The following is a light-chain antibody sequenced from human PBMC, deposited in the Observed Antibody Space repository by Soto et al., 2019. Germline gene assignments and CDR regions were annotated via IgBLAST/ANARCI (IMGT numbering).Light chain of an antibody. J-gene: IGLJ3*02. CDR2: EVS. Sequence: QSALTQPASVSGSPGQSITISCTGTSSDVGGYNYVSWYQQHPGKAPKLMIYEVSNRPSGVSNRFSGSKSGNTASLTISWLQDEDEADYYCSSYTSSSTWVFGGGTKLTVL. V-gene: IGLV2-14*01. CDR3: SSYTSSSTWV. CDR1: SSDVGGYNY.